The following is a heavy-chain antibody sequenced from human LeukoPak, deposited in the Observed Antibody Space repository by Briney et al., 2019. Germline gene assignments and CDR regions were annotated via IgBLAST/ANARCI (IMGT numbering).Heavy chain of an antibody. D-gene: IGHD6-13*01. CDR3: ARGGSSWYRGENWFDP. Sequence: GGSLRLSCAASGFTFSSYSMNWVRQAPGKGLEWVSYISSSSTIYYADSVKGRFTISRDNAKNSLYLQMNSLRDEDTAVYCCARGGSSWYRGENWFDPWGQGTLVTVSS. V-gene: IGHV3-48*02. J-gene: IGHJ5*02. CDR1: GFTFSSYS. CDR2: ISSSSTI.